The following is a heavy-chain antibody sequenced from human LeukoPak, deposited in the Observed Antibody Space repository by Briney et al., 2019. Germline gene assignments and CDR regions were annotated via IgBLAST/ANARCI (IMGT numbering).Heavy chain of an antibody. D-gene: IGHD5-18*01. J-gene: IGHJ4*02. Sequence: SETLSLTCTVSGDSISSYYWSWIRQPAGKGLEWIGRISTTGNTNYNPSLKSRVTISADKSNNQFSLQLSSVTPADTAVYYCARVPPRAAMVYFDYWGQGTLVTVSS. V-gene: IGHV4-4*07. CDR1: GDSISSYY. CDR3: ARVPPRAAMVYFDY. CDR2: ISTTGNT.